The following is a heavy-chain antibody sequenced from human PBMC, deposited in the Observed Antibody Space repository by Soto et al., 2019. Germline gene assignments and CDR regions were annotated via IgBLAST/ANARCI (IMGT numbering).Heavy chain of an antibody. CDR3: AKPGVDTAMAPFDY. CDR2: ISTSSSYI. CDR1: GFTFSSYN. D-gene: IGHD5-18*01. Sequence: GGSLRLSCAASGFTFSSYNMNWVRQAPGKGLEWVSSISTSSSYISYADSVKGRFTISRDNAKNSLYLHMNSLRAEDTAVYYCAKPGVDTAMAPFDYWGQGTLVTVSS. J-gene: IGHJ4*02. V-gene: IGHV3-21*01.